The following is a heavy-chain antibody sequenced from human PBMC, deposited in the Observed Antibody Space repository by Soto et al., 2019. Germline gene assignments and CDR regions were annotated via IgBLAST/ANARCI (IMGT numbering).Heavy chain of an antibody. CDR2: ISGSGTST. J-gene: IGHJ5*02. CDR3: AKVVSGPVGWFDP. D-gene: IGHD1-26*01. CDR1: GFSFSSCE. V-gene: IGHV3-48*03. Sequence: GGSLRLSCAASGFSFSSCEMSWVRQAPGKGLEWVSYISGSGTSTQYSDSVKGRFTISRDNAKNSLHLQMNSLRAEDTAVYYCAKVVSGPVGWFDPWGQGTLVTVSS.